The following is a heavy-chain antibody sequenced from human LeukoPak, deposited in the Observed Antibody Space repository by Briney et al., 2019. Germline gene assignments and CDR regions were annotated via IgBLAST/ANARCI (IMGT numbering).Heavy chain of an antibody. CDR3: ARMSTGYYDDY. Sequence: PPGGSLRLSCVASGFTFSTFGMNWVGQAPGKGLEWISYVSSSRTTIYYADSVKGRFTISRDDAKSSLYLLMNSLRAEDTALYYCARMSTGYYDDYWGQGTLVAVSS. V-gene: IGHV3-48*01. CDR2: VSSSRTTI. D-gene: IGHD3-9*01. J-gene: IGHJ4*02. CDR1: GFTFSTFG.